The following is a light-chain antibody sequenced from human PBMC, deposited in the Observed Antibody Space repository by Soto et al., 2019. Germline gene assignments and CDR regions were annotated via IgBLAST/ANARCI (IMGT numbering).Light chain of an antibody. Sequence: DIQMTQSPSTLSASVGDRVTVTCRASRSISSWLAWYQQKPGEAPKLLIYDASCLESGVPSRFSGSGSGTDFSLTISSLQPEDFATYYCQQSYSTPQTFGQGTKVDIK. CDR3: QQSYSTPQT. CDR1: RSISSW. CDR2: DAS. J-gene: IGKJ1*01. V-gene: IGKV1-39*01.